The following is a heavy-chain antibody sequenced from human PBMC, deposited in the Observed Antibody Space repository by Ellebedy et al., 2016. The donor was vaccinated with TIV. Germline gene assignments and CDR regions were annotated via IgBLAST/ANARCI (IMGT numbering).Heavy chain of an antibody. Sequence: GESLKISCKGSGYSFTSYWIGWVRQMPGKGLEWMGIIYPGDSDTRYSPSLQGQVTVSADKSISTAFLQWSSLKASDTAMYYCARLRAAVPGTRSWGWYFDLWGRGTVVTVSS. J-gene: IGHJ2*01. CDR1: GYSFTSYW. CDR3: ARLRAAVPGTRSWGWYFDL. V-gene: IGHV5-51*01. CDR2: IYPGDSDT. D-gene: IGHD6-19*01.